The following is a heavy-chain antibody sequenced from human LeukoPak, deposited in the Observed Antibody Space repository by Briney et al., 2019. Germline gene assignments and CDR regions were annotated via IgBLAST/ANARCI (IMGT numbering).Heavy chain of an antibody. CDR3: ASPLYSYGFSDY. CDR2: IDSSGTI. CDR1: GFTFSDYF. Sequence: GGSLRLSCAASGFTFSDYFMSWIRQGPGKGLEWVSHIDSSGTIYYADSVKGRATISRDNAKNSLYLQMNSLRAEDTAVYYCASPLYSYGFSDYWGQGTLVTVSS. D-gene: IGHD5-18*01. J-gene: IGHJ4*02. V-gene: IGHV3-11*04.